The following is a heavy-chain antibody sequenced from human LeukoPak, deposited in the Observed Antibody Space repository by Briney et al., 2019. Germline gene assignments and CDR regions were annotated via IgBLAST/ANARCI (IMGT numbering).Heavy chain of an antibody. J-gene: IGHJ4*02. CDR3: AKNFGSSAWHHFDY. CDR1: GFTFSSSA. D-gene: IGHD6-19*01. CDR2: ISVGGDYT. Sequence: GGSLRLSCAASGFTFSSSAMNWIRQAPGKGLEWVSGISVGGDYTYYADSVKGRFTISRDNSKNTLYLQMNSQRAEDTAVYYCAKNFGSSAWHHFDYWGQGTLVTVSS. V-gene: IGHV3-23*01.